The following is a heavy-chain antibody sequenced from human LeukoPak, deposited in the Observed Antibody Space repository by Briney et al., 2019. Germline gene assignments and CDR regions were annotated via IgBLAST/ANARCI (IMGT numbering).Heavy chain of an antibody. J-gene: IGHJ5*02. CDR1: RFSISNYW. CDR2: IKQDGSEK. CDR3: AKDRWGQQLVRNWFDP. V-gene: IGHV3-7*03. Sequence: TGGSLGLSCVASRFSISNYWMNWVRQAPGKGLEWVANIKQDGSEKYYADSVKGRFTISRDNSKNTLYLQMNSLRAEDTAVYYCAKDRWGQQLVRNWFDPWGQGTLVTVSS. D-gene: IGHD6-13*01.